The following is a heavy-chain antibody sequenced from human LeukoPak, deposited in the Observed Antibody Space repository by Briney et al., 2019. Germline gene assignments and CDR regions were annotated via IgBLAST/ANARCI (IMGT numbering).Heavy chain of an antibody. J-gene: IGHJ4*02. D-gene: IGHD5-12*01. CDR2: IRNKANNYAT. Sequence: QPGGSLRLSCAASGFSFSVSXVHXVXQASGXXLXWXGRIRNKANNYATAYTASVKGRFTISRDDSKDTAYLQMNSLKIEDTAVYYCTRLPVDIGMAFDYWGQGTLVTVSS. CDR1: GFSFSVSX. V-gene: IGHV3-73*01. CDR3: TRLPVDIGMAFDY.